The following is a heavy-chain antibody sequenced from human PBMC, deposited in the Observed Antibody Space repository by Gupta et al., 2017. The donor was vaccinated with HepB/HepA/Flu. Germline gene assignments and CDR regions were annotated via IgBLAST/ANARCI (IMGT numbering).Heavy chain of an antibody. D-gene: IGHD7-27*01. CDR1: GFTFRNYA. CDR3: ARAPGYYFDF. CDR2: ITDSGGGT. V-gene: IGHV3-23*01. J-gene: IGHJ4*02. Sequence: EVEVLESGGGLGQPGGSLRLSCEASGFTFRNYAVRWLRQAPGKGLEWVSSITDSGGGTTYADSVKGRFTISRDNSKNTLFLQMNGLRAEDTAVYFCARAPGYYFDFWGQGILVTVSS.